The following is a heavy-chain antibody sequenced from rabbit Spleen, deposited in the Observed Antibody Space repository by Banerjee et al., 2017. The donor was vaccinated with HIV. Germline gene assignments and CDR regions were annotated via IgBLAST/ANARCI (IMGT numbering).Heavy chain of an antibody. CDR1: GFSFSDKAV. J-gene: IGHJ3*01. Sequence: QEQLVESGGGLVQPEGSLTLTCTASGFSFSDKAVMCWVRQAPGKGLEWIACINAITGRAVYASWAKGRFTFSRTSSTTVTLQMTSLTAADTATYLCARDGSVGISGVYFDLWGQGTLVTVS. V-gene: IGHV1S45*01. CDR2: INAITGRA. D-gene: IGHD1-1*01. CDR3: ARDGSVGISGVYFDL.